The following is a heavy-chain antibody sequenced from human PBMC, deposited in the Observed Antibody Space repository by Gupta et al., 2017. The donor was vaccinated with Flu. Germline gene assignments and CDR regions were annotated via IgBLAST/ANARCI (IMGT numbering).Heavy chain of an antibody. CDR1: EFIFSKYA. D-gene: IGHD1-1*01. J-gene: IGHJ6*03. CDR3: VRTTSMDV. CDR2: ISDDGSLE. V-gene: IGHV3-30*04. Sequence: AAEFIFSKYAMHWVRQAPGKGLEWVAGISDDGSLEYYADSVKGRFTISRDNSKDTLFLQMNSLRTDDTATYYCVRTTSMDVWGKGTTVTVSS.